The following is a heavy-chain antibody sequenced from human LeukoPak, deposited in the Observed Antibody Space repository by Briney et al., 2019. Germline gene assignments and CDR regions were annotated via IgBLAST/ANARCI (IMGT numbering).Heavy chain of an antibody. CDR2: ISGSGGST. V-gene: IGHV3-23*01. CDR1: GFTFSSYA. D-gene: IGHD2/OR15-2a*01. J-gene: IGHJ6*03. CDR3: AKGVRYSTKGHYYYMDV. Sequence: GGSLRLSCAASGFTFSSYAMSWVRQAPGKGLEWVSAISGSGGSTYYADSVKGRFTISRDNSKNTLYLQMNSLRAEDTAVYYCAKGVRYSTKGHYYYMDVWGKGTTVTVSS.